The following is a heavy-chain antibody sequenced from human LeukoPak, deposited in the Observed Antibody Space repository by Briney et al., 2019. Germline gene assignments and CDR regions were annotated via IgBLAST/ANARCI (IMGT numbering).Heavy chain of an antibody. V-gene: IGHV1-2*02. CDR2: ISPDTGVT. D-gene: IGHD4/OR15-4a*01. CDR1: GYTFTDYY. J-gene: IGHJ4*02. Sequence: ASVKVSCKTSGYTFTDYYIHWIRQAPGQGLEWMGWISPDTGVTTSAQNFEGRVTLTWDTSITSTFMALTNLRPDDTAVYYCARGAKQHWGQGTLVTVSS. CDR3: ARGAKQH.